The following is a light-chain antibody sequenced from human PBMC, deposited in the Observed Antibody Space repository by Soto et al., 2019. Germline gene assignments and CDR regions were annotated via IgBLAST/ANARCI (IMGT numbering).Light chain of an antibody. J-gene: IGKJ5*01. CDR1: QSISTY. CDR3: QQSYSISIT. V-gene: IGKV1-39*01. Sequence: IQMTQSPSSLSSSVGDRVTITFRASQSISTYLNWYQQKPGKAPRLLIYDASSLQSGVPSRFSGSGSGTDFTLTISSLQHEDFATYYCQQSYSISITFGQGTRLEIK. CDR2: DAS.